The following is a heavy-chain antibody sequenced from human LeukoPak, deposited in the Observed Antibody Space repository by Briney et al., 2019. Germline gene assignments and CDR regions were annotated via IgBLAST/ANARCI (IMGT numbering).Heavy chain of an antibody. CDR3: TTTQGGTSFDAFDT. CDR2: IKSKTDGGTT. V-gene: IGHV3-15*01. Sequence: PGGSLRLSCAASGFTFSTYWMSWVRQAPGKGLELVGRIKSKTDGGTTDYAAPGKGRFTISRDDSKNTLYLQMNSLKIEDAAIYYCTTTQGGTSFDAFDTWGQGTMVTVSS. CDR1: GFTFSTYW. D-gene: IGHD1-7*01. J-gene: IGHJ3*02.